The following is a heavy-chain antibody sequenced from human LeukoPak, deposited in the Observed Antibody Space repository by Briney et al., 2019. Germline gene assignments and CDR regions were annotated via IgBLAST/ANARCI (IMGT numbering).Heavy chain of an antibody. J-gene: IGHJ4*02. D-gene: IGHD5-24*01. CDR3: ARFPLVEMATNSGETDY. Sequence: SETPSLTCTVSGGSISSSSYYWGWIRQPPGKGLEWIGSIYYSGSTYYNPSLKSRVTISVDTSKNQFSLKLSSVTAADTAVYYCARFPLVEMATNSGETDYWGQGTLVTVSS. CDR2: IYYSGST. CDR1: GGSISSSSYY. V-gene: IGHV4-39*07.